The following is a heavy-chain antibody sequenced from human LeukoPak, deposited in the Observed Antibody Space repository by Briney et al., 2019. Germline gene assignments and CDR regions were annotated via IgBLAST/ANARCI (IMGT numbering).Heavy chain of an antibody. J-gene: IGHJ6*03. CDR1: GYTFTSYY. Sequence: ASVKVSCKASGYTFTSYYMYWVRQAPGQGLEWMGIINPSGGSTNYAQRFQGRVTVTRDTSTSTVYMELSSLRSEDTAVYYCAKEPRITLVRGGQWYYYMDVWGKGTTVTISS. D-gene: IGHD3-10*01. V-gene: IGHV1-46*01. CDR3: AKEPRITLVRGGQWYYYMDV. CDR2: INPSGGST.